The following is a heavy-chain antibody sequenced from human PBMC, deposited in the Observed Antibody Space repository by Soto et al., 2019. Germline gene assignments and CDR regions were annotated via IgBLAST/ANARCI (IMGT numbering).Heavy chain of an antibody. CDR1: GGTFSSYA. V-gene: IGHV1-69*12. CDR3: ARESRYCSGGSCYFLPGIDY. J-gene: IGHJ4*02. CDR2: IIPIFGTA. D-gene: IGHD2-15*01. Sequence: QVQLVQSGAEVKKPGSSVKVSCKASGGTFSSYAISWVRQAPGQGLEWMGGIIPIFGTANYAQKFQCRVTLTADEPTSTAYMELISLRSEHTAVYYCARESRYCSGGSCYFLPGIDYWGQGTLVTVSS.